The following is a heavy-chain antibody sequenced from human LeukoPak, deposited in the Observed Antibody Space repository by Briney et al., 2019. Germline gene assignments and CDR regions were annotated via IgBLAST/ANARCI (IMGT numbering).Heavy chain of an antibody. Sequence: SETLSLTCTVSSGSISSGDYYWSWIRQPPGKGLEWIGYIYYSGSTYYNPSLKSRVTISVDTSKNQFSLKLSSVTAADTAVYYCASAAGWGLPRWLPGAFDIWGQGTMVTVSS. CDR2: IYYSGST. CDR1: SGSISSGDYY. D-gene: IGHD6-19*01. J-gene: IGHJ3*02. V-gene: IGHV4-30-4*01. CDR3: ASAAGWGLPRWLPGAFDI.